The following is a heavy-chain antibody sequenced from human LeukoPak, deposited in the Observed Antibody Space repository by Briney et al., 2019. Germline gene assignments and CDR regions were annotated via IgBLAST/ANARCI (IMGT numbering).Heavy chain of an antibody. J-gene: IGHJ4*02. V-gene: IGHV3-30*18. D-gene: IGHD3-10*01. CDR1: GFTFVGVA. Sequence: GGPWGFPVEASGFTFVGVARHGFRQAPAKGLDGVAVITYDGDTTYFEDSVKGRFTISRDTSKSTLYLQMNSLGAEDTAVYYCVKEQGSGSYRTADYWGQGTLVTVSS. CDR2: ITYDGDTT. CDR3: VKEQGSGSYRTADY.